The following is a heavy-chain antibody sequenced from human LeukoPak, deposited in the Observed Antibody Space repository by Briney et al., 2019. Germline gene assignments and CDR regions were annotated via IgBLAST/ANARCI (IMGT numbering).Heavy chain of an antibody. CDR1: GFTFSSYW. Sequence: PGGSLRLSCAASGFTFSSYWMSWVRQAPGKGLEWVANIKKDGSEKYYVDSVKGRFTISRDNAKNSLYLEMNSLRAEGTAVYYCARDEDDYGDYGGYDYWGQGTLVTVSS. V-gene: IGHV3-7*01. J-gene: IGHJ4*02. CDR3: ARDEDDYGDYGGYDY. D-gene: IGHD4-17*01. CDR2: IKKDGSEK.